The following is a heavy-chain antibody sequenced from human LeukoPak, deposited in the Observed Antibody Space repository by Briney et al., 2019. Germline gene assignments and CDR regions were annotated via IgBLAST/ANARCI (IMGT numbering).Heavy chain of an antibody. CDR1: GFTFSSYA. J-gene: IGHJ4*02. CDR3: ARAFGDGGGYYFDY. D-gene: IGHD3-16*01. V-gene: IGHV3-30-3*01. CDR2: ISYDGSNK. Sequence: PGGSLRLSCAASGFTFSSYAMHWVRQAPGKGLEWVAVISYDGSNKYYADSVKGRFTISRDNSKNTLYLQMNSLRAEDTAVYYCARAFGDGGGYYFDYWGQGTLVTVSS.